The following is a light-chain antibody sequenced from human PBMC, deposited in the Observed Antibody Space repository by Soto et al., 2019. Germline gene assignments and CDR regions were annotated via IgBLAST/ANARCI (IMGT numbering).Light chain of an antibody. CDR1: SSNIGSNS. CDR2: NDN. V-gene: IGLV1-44*01. Sequence: QSVLTQQPSASGTPGQRVSISCSGGSSNIGSNSVNWYQQVPGTAPKLLIYNDNQRPSGVSDRFSGSKSGSSASLAISGLQSEDEADYYCAAWDDSLNGVVFGGGTKVTVL. J-gene: IGLJ2*01. CDR3: AAWDDSLNGVV.